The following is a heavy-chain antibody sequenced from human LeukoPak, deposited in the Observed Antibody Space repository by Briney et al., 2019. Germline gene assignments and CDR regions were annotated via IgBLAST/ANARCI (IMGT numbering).Heavy chain of an antibody. CDR3: AKGGFMITFGGVIVD. J-gene: IGHJ4*02. CDR2: ISYGGSNK. D-gene: IGHD3-16*02. Sequence: GGSLRLSCAASGFTFSSYGMHWVRQAPGKGLEWVAVISYGGSNKYYADSVKGRFTIFRDNSKNTLYLQMNSLRAEDTAVYYCAKGGFMITFGGVIVDWGQGTLVTVSS. V-gene: IGHV3-30*18. CDR1: GFTFSSYG.